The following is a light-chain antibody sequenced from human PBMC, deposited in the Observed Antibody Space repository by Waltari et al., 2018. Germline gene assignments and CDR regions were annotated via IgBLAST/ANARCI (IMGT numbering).Light chain of an antibody. CDR3: QAWDSSTAV. J-gene: IGLJ2*01. CDR1: KLGDKY. V-gene: IGLV3-1*01. CDR2: QDS. Sequence: SDELTQPPSVSVSPGQTASITCSGEKLGDKYACWYQQKPGQSPVLVIYQDSKRPSGIPERFSGSNSANTAPLTISGTQAMDDADYYCQAWDSSTAVFGGGTKLTVL.